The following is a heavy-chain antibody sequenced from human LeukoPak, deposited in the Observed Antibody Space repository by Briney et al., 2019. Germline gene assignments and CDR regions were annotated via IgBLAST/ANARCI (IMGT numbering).Heavy chain of an antibody. CDR2: ISAYNGNT. CDR3: ARYVDTAMVFDY. CDR1: GYTFTSYG. J-gene: IGHJ4*02. V-gene: IGHV1-18*01. D-gene: IGHD5-18*01. Sequence: ASVKVSCKASGYTFTSYGINWVRQAPGQGLEWMGWISAYNGNTNYAQKLQGRVTMTTDTSTSTAYMELRSLRSDDTAVYYCARYVDTAMVFDYWGQGTLVTVSS.